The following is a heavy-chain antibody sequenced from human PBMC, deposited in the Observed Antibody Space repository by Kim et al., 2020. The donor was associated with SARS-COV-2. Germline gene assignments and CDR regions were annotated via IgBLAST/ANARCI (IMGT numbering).Heavy chain of an antibody. CDR2: IKQDGSEK. Sequence: GGSLRLSCAASGFTFSSYWMSWVRQAPGKGLEWVANIKQDGSEKYYVDSVKGRFTISRDNAKNSLYLQMNSLRAEDTAVYYCARDIITMVRGVTYNWFDPWGQGTLVTVSS. CDR3: ARDIITMVRGVTYNWFDP. V-gene: IGHV3-7*01. CDR1: GFTFSSYW. J-gene: IGHJ5*02. D-gene: IGHD3-10*01.